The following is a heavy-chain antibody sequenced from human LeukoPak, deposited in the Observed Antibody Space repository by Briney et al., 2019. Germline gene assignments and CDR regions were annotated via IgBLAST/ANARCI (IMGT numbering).Heavy chain of an antibody. CDR2: ISYDGSNK. CDR1: GFTFSSYA. Sequence: GGSLRLSCAASGFTFSSYAMHWVRQAPGKGLEWVAVISYDGSNKYYADSVKGRFTISRDKSKNTLYLQMNSLRADDTAVYYCASGMVAKILGYFDYWGQGSLVTVSS. J-gene: IGHJ4*02. CDR3: ASGMVAKILGYFDY. D-gene: IGHD5-12*01. V-gene: IGHV3-30-3*01.